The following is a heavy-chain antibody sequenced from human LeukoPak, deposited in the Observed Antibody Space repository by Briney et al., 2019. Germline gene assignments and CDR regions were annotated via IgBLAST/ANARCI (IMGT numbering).Heavy chain of an antibody. Sequence: ASVKVSCKTSGYTFTEYYMHWVRQAPGQGLEWMGWINPNSSVTNYAQRFQGRVTITRDTAISAAYMELRLLTSDDTAVYYCARERGGNSPFDSWGQGTLVTVSS. CDR1: GYTFTEYY. J-gene: IGHJ4*02. CDR2: INPNSSVT. CDR3: ARERGGNSPFDS. D-gene: IGHD4-23*01. V-gene: IGHV1-2*02.